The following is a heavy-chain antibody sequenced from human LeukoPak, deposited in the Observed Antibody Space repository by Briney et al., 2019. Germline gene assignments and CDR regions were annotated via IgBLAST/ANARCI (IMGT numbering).Heavy chain of an antibody. Sequence: GGSLRLSCAASGFTFSSYAMSWVRQAPGKWREWVSAISGSGGSTYYADSVKGRFTYPKDNSKNTLYLQMNRWGEAAKAVYISSRVPAALNDAFDIWCYGTMITVSS. D-gene: IGHD2-2*01. CDR1: GFTFSSYA. CDR2: ISGSGGST. CDR3: SRVPAALNDAFDI. J-gene: IGHJ3*02. V-gene: IGHV3-23*01.